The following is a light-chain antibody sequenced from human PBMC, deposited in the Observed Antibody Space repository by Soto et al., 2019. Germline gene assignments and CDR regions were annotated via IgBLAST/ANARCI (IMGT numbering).Light chain of an antibody. CDR3: HTWSTDLRV. V-gene: IGLV4-69*01. CDR1: SGDNSYA. J-gene: IGLJ3*02. Sequence: QSVLTQSPSASASLGASVKLTCTLSSGDNSYAIAWHQQQPEKGPRYLMKVNSDGSHSKGDGIPDRFSGSSSGAERYLTISSLQSEDEADYYCHTWSTDLRVFGGGTKLTVL. CDR2: VNSDGSH.